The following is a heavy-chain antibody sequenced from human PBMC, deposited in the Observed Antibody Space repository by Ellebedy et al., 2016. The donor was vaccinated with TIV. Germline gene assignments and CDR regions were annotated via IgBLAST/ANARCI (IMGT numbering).Heavy chain of an antibody. J-gene: IGHJ4*02. D-gene: IGHD5-24*01. Sequence: PGGSLRLSCAASGFTFRNYALHWVRQYPGKGLEWVALISSDGNNDYYADSAKGRFTISRDNSKNTLHLRMNSLRVEDSAIYYGARGGRWHMSNIDFWGQGALVTVSS. CDR1: GFTFRNYA. CDR2: ISSDGNND. CDR3: ARGGRWHMSNIDF. V-gene: IGHV3-30-3*01.